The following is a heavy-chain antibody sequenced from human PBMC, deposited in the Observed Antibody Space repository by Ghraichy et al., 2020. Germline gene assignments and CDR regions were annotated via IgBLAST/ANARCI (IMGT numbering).Heavy chain of an antibody. CDR1: GGTFSSYT. J-gene: IGHJ4*02. CDR3: ARETGFIYDSSGNPFDY. CDR2: IIPILGIA. Sequence: SVKVSCKASGGTFSSYTISWVRQAPGQGLEWMGRIIPILGIANYAQKFQGRVTITADKSTSTAYMELSSLRSEDTAVYYCARETGFIYDSSGNPFDYWGQGTLVTVSS. D-gene: IGHD3-22*01. V-gene: IGHV1-69*04.